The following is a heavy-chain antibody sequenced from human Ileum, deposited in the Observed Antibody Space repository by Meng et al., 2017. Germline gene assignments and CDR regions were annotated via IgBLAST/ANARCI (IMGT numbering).Heavy chain of an antibody. CDR3: ARHGGYYQDY. J-gene: IGHJ4*02. V-gene: IGHV4-4*02. CDR1: GGSITTNSY. Sequence: QVQLQEAGPGLGKPSGTPSLACAVSGGSITTNSYWSWVRQSPEKGLEWIGQIDHSGSPYYNPSLKSRVTMSVDKSKSQVSLQLTSVTAADTAVYYCARHGGYYQDYWGQGTLVTVSS. CDR2: IDHSGSP. D-gene: IGHD4-23*01.